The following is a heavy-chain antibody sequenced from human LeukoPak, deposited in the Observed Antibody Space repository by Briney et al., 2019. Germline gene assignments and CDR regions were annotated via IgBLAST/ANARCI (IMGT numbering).Heavy chain of an antibody. D-gene: IGHD4-23*01. CDR1: GGSISSSSYS. J-gene: IGHJ4*02. CDR3: AREGKTVVTQIDY. CDR2: IYYSGST. Sequence: SETLSLTCTVSGGSISSSSYSWGWIRQPPGKGLGWIGSIYYSGSTYYNPSLKSRVTISVDTSKNQFSLKLSSVTAADTAVYYCAREGKTVVTQIDYWGQGTLVTVSS. V-gene: IGHV4-39*02.